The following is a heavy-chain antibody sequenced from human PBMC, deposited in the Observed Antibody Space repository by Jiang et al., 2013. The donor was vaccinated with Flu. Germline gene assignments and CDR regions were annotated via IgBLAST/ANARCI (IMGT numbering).Heavy chain of an antibody. V-gene: IGHV3-15*01. CDR2: IKSHTDGGTR. J-gene: IGHJ6*02. CDR3: LHDSYYYGMDV. Sequence: VQLLESGGGVVQPGRSLRLSCAASGFSFSSFAMHWVRQAPGKGLEWVGRIKSHTDGGTRDYAAPVKGRFTISRDDSKNTLYLQMNSLKIEDTAVYYCLHDSYYYGMDVWGQGTTVTVSS. CDR1: GFSFSSFA.